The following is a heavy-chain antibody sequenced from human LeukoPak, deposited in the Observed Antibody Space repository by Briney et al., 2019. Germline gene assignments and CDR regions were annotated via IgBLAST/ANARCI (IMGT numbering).Heavy chain of an antibody. D-gene: IGHD1-26*01. J-gene: IGHJ4*02. CDR1: GFTFNNYW. CDR2: IYSDGSNT. V-gene: IGHV3-74*01. CDR3: ARDSLSGTYRLDY. Sequence: GGSLRLSCAASGFTFNNYWMHWVRHAPGRGLVCVSRIYSDGSNTNYAVSVGGRLTISRDNAKNTLYLQIHSVRAEDTGVYYCARDSLSGTYRLDYWGQGALVTVSS.